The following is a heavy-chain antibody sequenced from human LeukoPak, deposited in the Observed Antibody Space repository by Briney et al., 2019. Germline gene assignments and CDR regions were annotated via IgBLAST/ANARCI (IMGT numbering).Heavy chain of an antibody. Sequence: GESLKISCKGSGYSFTTYWIGWVRQMPGKGLEWMGIIYPGDSDTRYSPSFQGQVTISADKSISTAYLQWSSLKASDTAMYYCAKTETYSPHYFDYWGQGTLVTVSS. CDR2: IYPGDSDT. CDR1: GYSFTTYW. CDR3: AKTETYSPHYFDY. J-gene: IGHJ4*02. V-gene: IGHV5-51*01. D-gene: IGHD6-13*01.